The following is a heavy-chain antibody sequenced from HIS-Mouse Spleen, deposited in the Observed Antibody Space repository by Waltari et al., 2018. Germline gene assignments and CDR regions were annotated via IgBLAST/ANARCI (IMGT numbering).Heavy chain of an antibody. CDR1: GYNFTSDD. V-gene: IGHV1-8*01. CDR2: MNPNSGNT. J-gene: IGHJ4*02. D-gene: IGHD3-10*01. Sequence: QVQLVQSGAEVKKPWASVKVSCKASGYNFTSDDIHWVRQATGQGVEWMGWMNPNSGNTGYAQKFQGRVTMTRNTSISTAYMELSSLRSEDTAVYYCARPSRYYYGYLDYWGQGTLVTVSS. CDR3: ARPSRYYYGYLDY.